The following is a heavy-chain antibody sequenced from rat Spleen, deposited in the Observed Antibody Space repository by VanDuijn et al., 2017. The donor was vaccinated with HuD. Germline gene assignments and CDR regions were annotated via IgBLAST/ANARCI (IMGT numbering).Heavy chain of an antibody. Sequence: EVQLVESGGGLVQPGRSLRLSCVASGFTFNNYWMTWIRQAPGKGLEWVASITNTGGSTYYPDSVKGRFTISRDNAKSTLYLQMDSLRSDDTATYYCAGAGYLRDWYFDFWGPGTMVTVSS. CDR3: AGAGYLRDWYFDF. V-gene: IGHV5-31*01. J-gene: IGHJ1*01. CDR2: ITNTGGST. D-gene: IGHD2-2*01. CDR1: GFTFNNYW.